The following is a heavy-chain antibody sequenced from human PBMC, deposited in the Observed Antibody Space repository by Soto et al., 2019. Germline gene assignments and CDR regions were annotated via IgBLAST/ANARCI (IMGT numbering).Heavy chain of an antibody. CDR1: GFTFSDYY. Sequence: PGGSLRLSCAASGFTFSDYYMSWIRQAPGKGLEWVSYISSSSSYTNYADSVKGRFTISRDNAKNSLYLQMNSLRAEDTAVYYCARDWISEGYYYGMDVWGQGTTVTVSS. V-gene: IGHV3-11*05. CDR3: ARDWISEGYYYGMDV. J-gene: IGHJ6*02. D-gene: IGHD2-2*03. CDR2: ISSSSSYT.